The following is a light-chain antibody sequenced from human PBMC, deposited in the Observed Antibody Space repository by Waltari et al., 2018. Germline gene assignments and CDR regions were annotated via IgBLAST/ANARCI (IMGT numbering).Light chain of an antibody. Sequence: DNQLTQSPSSLSASVGDRVTITCRASHNIRNDLNWYQHKPGKAPKLLIYTASTLQTGVPSRFSAIGSGSDFTLTINDLQPDEFATYYCQQTYRAPLIFGGGTKVEIE. CDR1: HNIRND. J-gene: IGKJ4*01. V-gene: IGKV1-39*01. CDR2: TAS. CDR3: QQTYRAPLI.